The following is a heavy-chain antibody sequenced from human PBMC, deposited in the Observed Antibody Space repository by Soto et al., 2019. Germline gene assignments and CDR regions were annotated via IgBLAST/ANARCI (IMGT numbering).Heavy chain of an antibody. CDR2: ISGGGDAA. V-gene: IGHV3-23*04. CDR3: ARKILGSTTRPNYWYFDL. CDR1: GFTFINYA. J-gene: IGHJ2*01. D-gene: IGHD7-27*01. Sequence: EVQVVESGGGLVQPGGSLRLSCAGSGFTFINYAMNWVRQAPGKGLEWVSSISGGGDAAFFPDSVRGRFTISRDNSKNTVTLQMNSLGVDDTAVYYCARKILGSTTRPNYWYFDLWGRGTLVTVSS.